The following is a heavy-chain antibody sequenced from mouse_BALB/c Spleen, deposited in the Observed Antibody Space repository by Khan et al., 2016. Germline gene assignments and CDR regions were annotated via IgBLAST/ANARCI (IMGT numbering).Heavy chain of an antibody. Sequence: QVQLQESGAELVRPGSSVKISCKASGYAFSIYWMNWVKQRPGQGLEWIGQIYPGDGDTDYNGKFKDKATLTADKSSSTAYMPLSSLTSEDSAVYFWPKSGYGDDNWGQGTTLAVSS. CDR1: GYAFSIYW. V-gene: IGHV1-80*01. CDR3: PKSGYGDDN. J-gene: IGHJ2*01. D-gene: IGHD2-13*01. CDR2: IYPGDGDT.